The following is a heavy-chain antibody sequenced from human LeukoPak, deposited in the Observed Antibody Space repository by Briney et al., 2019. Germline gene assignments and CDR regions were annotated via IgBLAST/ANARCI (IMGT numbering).Heavy chain of an antibody. V-gene: IGHV3-53*01. Sequence: PGGSLRLSCAASGFTVSTNYMSWVRQAPGKKLERVSDIYSDGSTFYADSVKGRFTISRDNSKNTLYLQMNSLRAEDTAVYYCAKGGKTYYYGSGSYPTDYWGQGTLVTVSS. CDR1: GFTVSTNY. J-gene: IGHJ4*02. CDR3: AKGGKTYYYGSGSYPTDY. D-gene: IGHD3-10*01. CDR2: IYSDGST.